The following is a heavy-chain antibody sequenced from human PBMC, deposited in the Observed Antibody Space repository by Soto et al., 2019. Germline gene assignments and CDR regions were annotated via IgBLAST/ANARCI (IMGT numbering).Heavy chain of an antibody. CDR2: ISSSGSTI. Sequence: GGSLRLSCAASGFTFSGYYMSWIRQAPGKGLEWVSYISSSGSTIYYADSVKGRFTISRDNAKNSLYLQMNSLRAEDTAVYYCARDLSSYCSSTSCYLYYFDYWGQGTLVTVSS. J-gene: IGHJ4*02. D-gene: IGHD2-2*01. V-gene: IGHV3-11*01. CDR3: ARDLSSYCSSTSCYLYYFDY. CDR1: GFTFSGYY.